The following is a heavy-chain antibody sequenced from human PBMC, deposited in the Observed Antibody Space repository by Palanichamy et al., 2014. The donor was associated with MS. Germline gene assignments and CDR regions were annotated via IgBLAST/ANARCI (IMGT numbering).Heavy chain of an antibody. CDR3: ARSGGHCTNGVCPYYYYYYAMDV. CDR2: IIPMFGTT. J-gene: IGHJ6*02. CDR1: GGTFSSYA. Sequence: QVQLVQSGAEVRKPGSSVKVSCKASGGTFSSYALSWVRQAPGQGLEWMGGIIPMFGTTNYAQTFQGRVTITADKATSSAYMELSALRSEDTAVYYCARSGGHCTNGVCPYYYYYYAMDVWGQGTTVTVSS. D-gene: IGHD2-8*01. V-gene: IGHV1-69*06.